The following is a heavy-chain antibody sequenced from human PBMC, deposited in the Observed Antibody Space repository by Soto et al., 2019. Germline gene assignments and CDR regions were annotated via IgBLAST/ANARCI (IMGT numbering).Heavy chain of an antibody. CDR3: ARGGTIAARDYYYYGMDV. D-gene: IGHD6-6*01. CDR2: IGTAGDP. V-gene: IGHV3-13*05. J-gene: IGHJ6*02. CDR1: GFTFSSYD. Sequence: GGSLRLSCAASGFTFSSYDMHWVHQATGKGLEWVSAIGTAGDPYYPGSVKGRFTISRENAKNSLYLQMNSLRAGDTAVYYCARGGTIAARDYYYYGMDVWGQGTTVTVSS.